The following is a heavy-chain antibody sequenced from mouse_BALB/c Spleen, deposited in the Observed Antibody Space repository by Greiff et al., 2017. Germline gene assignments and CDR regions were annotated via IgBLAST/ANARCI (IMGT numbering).Heavy chain of an antibody. CDR3: NAGLGLPMDY. D-gene: IGHD3-1*01. J-gene: IGHJ4*01. CDR2: IDPENGDT. CDR1: GFNIKDYY. Sequence: EVQLQQSGAELVRSGASVKLSCTASGFNIKDYYMHWVKQRPEQGLEWIGWIDPENGDTEYAPKFQGKATMTADTSSNTAYLQLSSLTSEDTAVYYCNAGLGLPMDYWGQGTSVTVSS. V-gene: IGHV14-4*02.